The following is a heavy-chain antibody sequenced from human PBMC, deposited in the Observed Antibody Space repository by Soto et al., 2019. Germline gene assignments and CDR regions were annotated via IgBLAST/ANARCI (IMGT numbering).Heavy chain of an antibody. V-gene: IGHV4-59*01. D-gene: IGHD2-2*01. J-gene: IGHJ4*02. CDR3: ASSYCSSTSCFDY. CDR2: IYYSGSS. CDR1: GGSISSYY. Sequence: LSLTCTVSGGSISSYYWSWIRNPPGKGLEWVGYIYYSGSSNYNPSLKSRVTISVDTSKNQFSLKLSSVTAADTAVYYCASSYCSSTSCFDYWGQGTLVTVSS.